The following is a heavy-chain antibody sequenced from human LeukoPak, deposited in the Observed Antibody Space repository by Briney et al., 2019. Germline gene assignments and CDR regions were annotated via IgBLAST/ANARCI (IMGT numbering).Heavy chain of an antibody. CDR2: VYTSGTI. J-gene: IGHJ5*02. D-gene: IGHD3-22*01. CDR3: ARESPPQDSMIRGWFDP. CDR1: GDSMTSGNYY. Sequence: SETLSLTCTVSGDSMTSGNYYWTWIRQSAGVGLEWVGRVYTSGTIMHNPSLRSRVTISIDPSRNQFSLELSSLTAADTAMYYCARESPPQDSMIRGWFDPWGQGILVTVSS. V-gene: IGHV4-61*02.